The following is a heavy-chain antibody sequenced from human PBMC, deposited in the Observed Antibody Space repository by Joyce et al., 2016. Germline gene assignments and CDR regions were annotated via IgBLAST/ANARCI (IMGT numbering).Heavy chain of an antibody. Sequence: EVQLVESGGGLVQPGGSLRLSCGASGFTFSAYIMNWVRQAPGKGLEWVSYISSSSSTIYYADSVKGRFTISRDNAKNSLYLQMNGLTGEDTALYYCARERDGYSWNYYGMDVWGQGTTVTVSS. J-gene: IGHJ6*02. D-gene: IGHD1-1*01. V-gene: IGHV3-48*01. CDR2: ISSSSSTI. CDR1: GFTFSAYI. CDR3: ARERDGYSWNYYGMDV.